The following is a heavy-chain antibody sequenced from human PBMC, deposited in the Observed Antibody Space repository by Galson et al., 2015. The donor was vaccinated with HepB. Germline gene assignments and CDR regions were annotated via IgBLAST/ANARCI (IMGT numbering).Heavy chain of an antibody. J-gene: IGHJ3*02. CDR1: GFTFSSYG. V-gene: IGHV3-33*01. D-gene: IGHD3-3*01. CDR3: ARDSSYYDFWSDAFDI. CDR2: MWYDGSNK. Sequence: LRLSCAASGFTFSSYGMHWVRQAPGKGLEWVAVMWYDGSNKYCADSVKGRFTISRDNSKSTLYLQMNSLRAEDTAVYYCARDSSYYDFWSDAFDIWGQGTMVTVSS.